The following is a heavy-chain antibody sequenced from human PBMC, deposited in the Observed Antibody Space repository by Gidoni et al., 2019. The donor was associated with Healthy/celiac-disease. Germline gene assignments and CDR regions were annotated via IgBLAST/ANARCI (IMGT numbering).Heavy chain of an antibody. V-gene: IGHV3-73*02. CDR2: IRSKANSYAT. Sequence: EVQLVESGGGLVQPGGSLKLSCAASGFTFSGSARHWVRQASGKGLEGVCRIRSKANSYATAYAASVKGRFTISRDDSKNTAYLQMNSLKTEDTAVYYCTSHYGGNSGFVDYWGQGTLVTVSS. J-gene: IGHJ4*02. CDR3: TSHYGGNSGFVDY. CDR1: GFTFSGSA. D-gene: IGHD4-17*01.